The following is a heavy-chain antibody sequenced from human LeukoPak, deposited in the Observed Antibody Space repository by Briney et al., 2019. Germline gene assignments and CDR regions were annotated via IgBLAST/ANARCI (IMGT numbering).Heavy chain of an antibody. Sequence: SETLSLTCAVYGGSFSGYYWSWIRQPPGKGLEWIGEINHSGSTNYNPSLKSRVTISVDTSKNQFSLKLSSVTAADTAVYYCARLEVRGGRVYYFDYWGQGTLVTVSS. J-gene: IGHJ4*02. CDR1: GGSFSGYY. CDR3: ARLEVRGGRVYYFDY. CDR2: INHSGST. V-gene: IGHV4-34*01. D-gene: IGHD3-10*01.